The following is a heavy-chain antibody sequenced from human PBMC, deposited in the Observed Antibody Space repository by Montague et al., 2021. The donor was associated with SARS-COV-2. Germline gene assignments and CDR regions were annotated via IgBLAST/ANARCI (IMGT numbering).Heavy chain of an antibody. CDR2: IYHAGST. V-gene: IGHV4-39*02. J-gene: IGHJ5*02. CDR1: GGPISRSSYY. Sequence: SETLSLTCSVSGGPISRSSYYWGWIRQPPGKGLEWVGNIYHAGSTYYNPSLKSRATIFVDTSNGQFSLRLDSVTAADTAVYYCARDRLVDRARRTGAWIGPWGQGTLVTVSA. D-gene: IGHD3-10*01. CDR3: ARDRLVDRARRTGAWIGP.